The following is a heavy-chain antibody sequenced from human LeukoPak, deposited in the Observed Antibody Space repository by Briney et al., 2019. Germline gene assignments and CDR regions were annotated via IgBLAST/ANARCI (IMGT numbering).Heavy chain of an antibody. Sequence: SETLSLTCTVSGGSISSYYWSWIRQPAGKGLEWIGRIYTSGSTNYNPSLKSRVTMSVDTSKNQFSLKLSSATAADTAVYYCARDRRYDYVEAFDPWGQGTLVTVSS. CDR3: ARDRRYDYVEAFDP. J-gene: IGHJ5*02. V-gene: IGHV4-4*07. D-gene: IGHD3-16*01. CDR2: IYTSGST. CDR1: GGSISSYY.